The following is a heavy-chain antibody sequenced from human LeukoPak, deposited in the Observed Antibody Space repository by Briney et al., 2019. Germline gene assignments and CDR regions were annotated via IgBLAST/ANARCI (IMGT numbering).Heavy chain of an antibody. CDR2: TYHSGST. CDR3: ARDLIVGATHWFDP. J-gene: IGHJ5*02. D-gene: IGHD1-26*01. V-gene: IGHV4-30-2*01. CDR1: GGSISSGGYS. Sequence: SQTLSLTCAVSGGSISSGGYSWSWIRQPPGKGLEWIGYTYHSGSTYYNPSLKSRVTISVDRSKNQFSLKLSSVTAADTAVYYCARDLIVGATHWFDPWGQGTLVTVSS.